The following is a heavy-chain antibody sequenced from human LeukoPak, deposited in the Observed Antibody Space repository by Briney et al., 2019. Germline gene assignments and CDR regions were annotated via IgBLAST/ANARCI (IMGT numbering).Heavy chain of an antibody. CDR2: INHSGST. J-gene: IGHJ4*02. D-gene: IGHD5-12*01. CDR3: ARDFSGYGYFDY. Sequence: SETLSLTCAVYGGSFSGYYWSWIRQPPGKGLEWIGEINHSGSTNYNPSLKSRATISVDMSKNQFSLKLSSVTAADTAVYYCARDFSGYGYFDYWGQGTLVTVSS. CDR1: GGSFSGYY. V-gene: IGHV4-34*01.